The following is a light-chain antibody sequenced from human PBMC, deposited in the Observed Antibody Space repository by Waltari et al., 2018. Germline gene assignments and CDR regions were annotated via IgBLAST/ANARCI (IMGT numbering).Light chain of an antibody. CDR3: QQYNNWPPLT. Sequence: EIVMTQSPATLSVSPGERATLSCRASQSVRSNLAWYQQKPGQAPRLLIYGASTRATGIPARLRGIGSGTEFTLTISSLQSEDFAVYYCQQYNNWPPLTFGGGTKVEIK. V-gene: IGKV3-15*01. J-gene: IGKJ4*01. CDR1: QSVRSN. CDR2: GAS.